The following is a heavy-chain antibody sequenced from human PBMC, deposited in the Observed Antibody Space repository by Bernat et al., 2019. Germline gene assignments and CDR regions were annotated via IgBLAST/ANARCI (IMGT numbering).Heavy chain of an antibody. V-gene: IGHV3-30-3*01. Sequence: VQLVETGGGLIQPGGSLRLSCAASGFTVSSNYMSWVRQAPGKGLEWVAVISYDGSNKYYADSVKGRFTISRDNSKNTLYLQMNSLRAEDTAVYYCARDLKAAAYINYGMDVWGQGTTVTVSS. CDR1: GFTVSSNY. CDR2: ISYDGSNK. CDR3: ARDLKAAAYINYGMDV. D-gene: IGHD6-13*01. J-gene: IGHJ6*02.